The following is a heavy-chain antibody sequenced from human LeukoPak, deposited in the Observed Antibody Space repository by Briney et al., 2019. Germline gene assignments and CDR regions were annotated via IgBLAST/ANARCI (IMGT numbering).Heavy chain of an antibody. D-gene: IGHD5-18*01. CDR3: ARGIYSYYYYYYYMDV. Sequence: SETLSLTCAVYGGSFSGYYWSWIRQPPGKGLEWIGEINHSGSTNYNPSLKSRVTISVDTSKNQFSLKLSSVTAADTAVYYSARGIYSYYYYYYYMDVWGKGTTVTVS. CDR2: INHSGST. J-gene: IGHJ6*03. CDR1: GGSFSGYY. V-gene: IGHV4-34*01.